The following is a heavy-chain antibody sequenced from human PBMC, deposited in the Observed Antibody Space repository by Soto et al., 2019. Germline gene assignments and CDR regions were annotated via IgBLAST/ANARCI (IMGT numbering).Heavy chain of an antibody. CDR1: GGTFNTYA. CDR3: AREVQVHTPAFVY. CDR2: ISPMFGAA. Sequence: QVQLVQSGAEMQKPGSSVKVSCQSSGGTFNTYAMNWVRQAPGQGPEWMGDISPMFGAANYAPKFQGRVTITSDESTGTSYMQLSSLTSEDTALYFCAREVQVHTPAFVYWGQGTLVTVS. D-gene: IGHD3-10*01. J-gene: IGHJ4*02. V-gene: IGHV1-69*19.